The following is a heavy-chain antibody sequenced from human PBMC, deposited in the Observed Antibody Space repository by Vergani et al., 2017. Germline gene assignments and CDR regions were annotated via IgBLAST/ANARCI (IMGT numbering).Heavy chain of an antibody. CDR1: GFTFSSYG. CDR2: IWYDGSNK. CDR3: AREQDPRGAFVI. J-gene: IGHJ3*02. V-gene: IGHV3-33*01. Sequence: QVQLVESGGGVVQPGRSLRLSCAASGFTFSSYGMHWVRQAPGKGLEWVAVIWYDGSNKYYADSVKGRFTISRDNSKNTLYLQMNSLRAEDTAVYYCAREQDPRGAFVIWGQGTMVTVSS.